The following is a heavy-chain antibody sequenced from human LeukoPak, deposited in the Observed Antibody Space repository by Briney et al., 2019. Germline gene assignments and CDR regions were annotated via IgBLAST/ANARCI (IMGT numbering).Heavy chain of an antibody. V-gene: IGHV3-21*04. Sequence: GESLRLSCEASGFIFSSYATNWVRHAPGRGLEWVSSISSGGDYIYYADSLKGRCTSSRNNAQRFLFLQMHSLRAEDTAVYYCARQAAGEGVVAATAFDCWGRGTLVTVSS. CDR2: ISSGGDYI. CDR3: ARQAAGEGVVAATAFDC. CDR1: GFIFSSYA. J-gene: IGHJ4*02. D-gene: IGHD2-15*01.